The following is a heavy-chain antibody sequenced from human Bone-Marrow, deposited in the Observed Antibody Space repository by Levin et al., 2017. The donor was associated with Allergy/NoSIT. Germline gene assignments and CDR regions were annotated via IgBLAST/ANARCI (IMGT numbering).Heavy chain of an antibody. CDR3: ARDLFPYYYDSSAFDY. CDR2: IKQDGSEK. Sequence: GGSLRLSCAASGFTFSSYWMSWVRQAPGKGLEWVANIKQDGSEKYYVDSVKGRFTISRDNAKNSLYLQMNSLRAEDTAVYYCARDLFPYYYDSSAFDYWGQGTLVTVSS. J-gene: IGHJ4*02. D-gene: IGHD3-22*01. V-gene: IGHV3-7*01. CDR1: GFTFSSYW.